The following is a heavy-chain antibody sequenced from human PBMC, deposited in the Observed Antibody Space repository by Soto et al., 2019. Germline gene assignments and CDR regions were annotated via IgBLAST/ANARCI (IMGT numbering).Heavy chain of an antibody. Sequence: SETLSLTCTVSGGSISSSSYFWAWIRQPPGKGLEWIGSIYYSGSTYYNPSLKSRVTVSVDTSKNQFSLKLSSVSAADTTLYYCRSHPSGFWFDPRGQGSLVTVSS. D-gene: IGHD3-3*01. CDR1: GGSISSSSYF. CDR2: IYYSGST. J-gene: IGHJ5*02. V-gene: IGHV4-39*01. CDR3: RSHPSGFWFDP.